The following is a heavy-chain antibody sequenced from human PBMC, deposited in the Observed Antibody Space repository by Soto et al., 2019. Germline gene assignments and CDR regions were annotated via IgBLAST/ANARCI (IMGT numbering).Heavy chain of an antibody. D-gene: IGHD1-1*01. CDR2: ISWNSGRI. CDR3: ARRQGERPKTNGAFDL. Sequence: EVQLVESGGGLVQPGRSLRLSCAASGFTFDDYAMHWVRQAPGKGLEWVSGISWNSGRIGYADSVKGRFTISRDNAENSRYLQVDSLRLEDTATYYCARRQGERPKTNGAFDLWGQGTLVTVSS. J-gene: IGHJ3*01. V-gene: IGHV3-9*01. CDR1: GFTFDDYA.